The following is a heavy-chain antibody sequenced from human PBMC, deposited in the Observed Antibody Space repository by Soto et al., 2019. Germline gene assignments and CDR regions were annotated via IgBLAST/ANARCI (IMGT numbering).Heavy chain of an antibody. D-gene: IGHD2-15*01. CDR2: ISPSSGHI. Sequence: EVHLVESGGGLVKPGGSLRLSCAVSGFTFSSCTMNWVRQAPGKGLEWVSSISPSSGHIYYADSVKGRFTISRDNAKNSLCLEMNSRRGEDTAVYYCSGCSGGACHKNYGMDVWGQGTTVTVSS. V-gene: IGHV3-21*06. J-gene: IGHJ6*02. CDR1: GFTFSSCT. CDR3: SGCSGGACHKNYGMDV.